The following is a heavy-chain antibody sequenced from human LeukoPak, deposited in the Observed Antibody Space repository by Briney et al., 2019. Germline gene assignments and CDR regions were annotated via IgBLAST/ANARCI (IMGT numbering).Heavy chain of an antibody. Sequence: PGGSLRLSCAASGFTFSNAWMSWVRQAPGKGLEWVGRIKSKTDGGTTDYAAPVKGRFTISRDDSKNTLYLQMNSLKTEDTAVYYCTTLTSIAVAGDFDYWGQGTLVSVSS. CDR3: TTLTSIAVAGDFDY. D-gene: IGHD6-19*01. V-gene: IGHV3-15*01. J-gene: IGHJ4*02. CDR2: IKSKTDGGTT. CDR1: GFTFSNAW.